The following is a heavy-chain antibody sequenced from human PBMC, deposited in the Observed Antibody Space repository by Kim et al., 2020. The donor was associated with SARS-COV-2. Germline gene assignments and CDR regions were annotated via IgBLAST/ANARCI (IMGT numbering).Heavy chain of an antibody. CDR1: GFTFTDYW. CDR2: ISQDGTER. V-gene: IGHV3-7*01. CDR3: ASGRGAL. J-gene: IGHJ4*02. Sequence: GGSLRLSCAASGFTFTDYWMNWVRQAPGKGLEWVARISQDGTERYYVDSVKGRFIISRDNPKKSLYLQMNSLRDEDTALYYCASGRGALWGQGPLVTVSS. D-gene: IGHD1-26*01.